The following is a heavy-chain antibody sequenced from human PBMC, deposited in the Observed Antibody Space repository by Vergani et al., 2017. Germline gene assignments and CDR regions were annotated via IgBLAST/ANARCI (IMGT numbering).Heavy chain of an antibody. Sequence: QVQLVQSGAEVKKPGASVKVSCKASGYTFTGYYMHWVRQAPGQGLEWMGWINPNSGGTNYAQKFQGRVTMTRDTSISTAYMELSRLRSDDTAVYYCARAVGYSSSWYGYYYGMDVWGQGTTVTVSS. CDR2: INPNSGGT. D-gene: IGHD6-13*01. CDR3: ARAVGYSSSWYGYYYGMDV. CDR1: GYTFTGYY. J-gene: IGHJ6*02. V-gene: IGHV1-2*02.